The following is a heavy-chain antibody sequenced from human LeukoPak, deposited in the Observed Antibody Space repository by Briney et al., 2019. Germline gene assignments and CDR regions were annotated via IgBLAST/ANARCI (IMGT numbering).Heavy chain of an antibody. Sequence: ASVKVSCKASGYTFTGYYMHWVRQAPGQGLEWMGWINPNSGGTNYAQKFQGRVTMTRDTSISTPYMELSRLRSDDTAVYYCARAGGYCSGGSCYSISHYYYYYMDVWGKGTTVTVSS. CDR2: INPNSGGT. V-gene: IGHV1-2*02. J-gene: IGHJ6*03. CDR1: GYTFTGYY. D-gene: IGHD2-15*01. CDR3: ARAGGYCSGGSCYSISHYYYYYMDV.